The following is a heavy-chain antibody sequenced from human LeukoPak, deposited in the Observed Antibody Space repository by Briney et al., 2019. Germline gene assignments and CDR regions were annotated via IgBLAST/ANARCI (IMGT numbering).Heavy chain of an antibody. J-gene: IGHJ6*02. D-gene: IGHD3-10*01. V-gene: IGHV3-30*18. CDR3: AKDRAPYYGSGSYYNAPQPGYYYGMDV. Sequence: PGRSLRLSCAASGSTFSSYGMHWVRQAPGKGLEWVAVISYDGSNKYYADSVKGRFTISRDNSKNTPYLQMNSLRAEDTAVYYCAKDRAPYYGSGSYYNAPQPGYYYGMDVWGQGTTVTVSS. CDR2: ISYDGSNK. CDR1: GSTFSSYG.